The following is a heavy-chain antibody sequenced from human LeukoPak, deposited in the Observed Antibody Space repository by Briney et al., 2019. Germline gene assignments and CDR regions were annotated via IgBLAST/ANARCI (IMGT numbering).Heavy chain of an antibody. CDR1: GFTFGSYA. V-gene: IGHV3-30*04. CDR2: ISYDGSNK. CDR3: ARDLRPSYDSSGYPADY. J-gene: IGHJ4*02. D-gene: IGHD3-22*01. Sequence: QPGRSLRLSCAASGFTFGSYAMHWVRQAPGKGLEWVAVISYDGSNKYYADSVKGRFTISRDNSKNTLYLQMNSLRAEDTAVYYCARDLRPSYDSSGYPADYWGQGTLVTVSS.